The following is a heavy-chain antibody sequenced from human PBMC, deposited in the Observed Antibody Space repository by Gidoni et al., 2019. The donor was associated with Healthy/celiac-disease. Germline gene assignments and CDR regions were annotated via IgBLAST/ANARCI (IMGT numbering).Heavy chain of an antibody. V-gene: IGHV1-46*01. CDR1: GYTFTSYY. CDR2: INPSGGST. D-gene: IGHD7-27*01. Sequence: QVQLVQSGAEVKKPGASVKVSCKASGYTFTSYYMHWVRQAPGQGLEWMGIINPSGGSTSYAQKFQGRVTMTRDTSTSTVYMELSSLRSEDTAVYYCARVGLVKGVGNWYFDLWGRGTLVTVSS. J-gene: IGHJ2*01. CDR3: ARVGLVKGVGNWYFDL.